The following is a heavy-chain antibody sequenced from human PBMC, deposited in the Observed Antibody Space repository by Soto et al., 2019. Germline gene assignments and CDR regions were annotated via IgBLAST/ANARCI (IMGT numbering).Heavy chain of an antibody. D-gene: IGHD1-26*01. CDR1: VFPFQNYC. CDR3: AQDGRSGSVTRPDH. CDR2: ISYDGSYQ. J-gene: IGHJ4*02. Sequence: PGGSLRLSPAAPVFPFQNYCLDSVRPAPGKGLEWVAVISYDGSYQYYSDSVKGRFTISRDNSKNTLNLQMNSLRVEDSAMYYCAQDGRSGSVTRPDHWGQGTMVTVSS. V-gene: IGHV3-30*18.